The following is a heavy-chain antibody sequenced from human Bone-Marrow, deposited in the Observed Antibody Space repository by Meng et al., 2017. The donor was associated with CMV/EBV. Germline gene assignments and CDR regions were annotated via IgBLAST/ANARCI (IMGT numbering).Heavy chain of an antibody. J-gene: IGHJ3*02. CDR3: ARDRYAGTYWGGHDAFDM. Sequence: ASVKVSCKASGYTFTSYGISWVRQAPGQGLEWMGWINPNSGGTNYAQKFQGRVSMTRDTSISTAYMELSRLMADDTAVYYCARDRYAGTYWGGHDAFDMWGQGTQVTVSS. CDR1: GYTFTSYG. D-gene: IGHD1-26*01. V-gene: IGHV1-2*02. CDR2: INPNSGGT.